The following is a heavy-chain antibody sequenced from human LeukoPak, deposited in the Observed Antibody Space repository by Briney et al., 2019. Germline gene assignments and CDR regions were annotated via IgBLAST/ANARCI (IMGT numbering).Heavy chain of an antibody. J-gene: IGHJ6*02. D-gene: IGHD3-22*01. V-gene: IGHV5-51*01. CDR3: ARGGEYYDSSGYDLTPGYYYGMDV. CDR2: IYPGDSDT. Sequence: RGESLKISCKGSGYSFTSYWIGWVRQMPGKGLEWMGIIYPGDSDTRYSPSFQGQVTISADKSISTAYLQWSSLKASDTAMYYCARGGEYYDSSGYDLTPGYYYGMDVWGQGTTVTASS. CDR1: GYSFTSYW.